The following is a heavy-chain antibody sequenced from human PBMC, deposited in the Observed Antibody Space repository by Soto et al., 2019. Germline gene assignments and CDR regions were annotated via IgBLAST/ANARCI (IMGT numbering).Heavy chain of an antibody. Sequence: QVQLVQSGAEVKKPGASVKVSCKASGYTFTSYGISWVRQAPGQGLEWMGWISAYNGNTKYAQKLPGTATMTTGTSTSIPYMELRSLRSDDTAVYSCARDQAMAQFDYWGQGTRVPVSS. D-gene: IGHD5-18*01. CDR1: GYTFTSYG. V-gene: IGHV1-18*01. CDR3: ARDQAMAQFDY. J-gene: IGHJ4*02. CDR2: ISAYNGNT.